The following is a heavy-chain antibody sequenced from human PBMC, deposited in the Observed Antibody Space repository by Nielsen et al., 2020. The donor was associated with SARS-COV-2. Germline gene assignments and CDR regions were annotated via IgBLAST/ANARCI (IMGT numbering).Heavy chain of an antibody. CDR3: ARNRGEIDY. V-gene: IGHV3-30*04. CDR1: GFTFSSYA. D-gene: IGHD3-16*01. Sequence: GGSLRLSCAASGFTFSSYAMHWVRQAPGKGLEWVAVISYDGSNKYYADSVKGRFTISRDNAKNSLYLQMSSLRAEDTAVYYCARNRGEIDYWGQGTLVTVSS. CDR2: ISYDGSNK. J-gene: IGHJ4*01.